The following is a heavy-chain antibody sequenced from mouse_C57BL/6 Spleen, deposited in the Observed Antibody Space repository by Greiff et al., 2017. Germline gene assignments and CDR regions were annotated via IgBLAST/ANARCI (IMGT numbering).Heavy chain of an antibody. V-gene: IGHV1-15*01. CDR3: TRRSGNYYFDY. CDR2: IDPETGGT. D-gene: IGHD3-1*01. Sequence: FQLQQSGAELVRPGASVTLSCKASGYTFTDYEMHWVKQTPVHGLEWIGAIDPETGGTAYNQKFKGKAILTADKSSSTAYMELRSLTSEDSAVYYCTRRSGNYYFDYWGQGTTLTVSS. CDR1: GYTFTDYE. J-gene: IGHJ2*01.